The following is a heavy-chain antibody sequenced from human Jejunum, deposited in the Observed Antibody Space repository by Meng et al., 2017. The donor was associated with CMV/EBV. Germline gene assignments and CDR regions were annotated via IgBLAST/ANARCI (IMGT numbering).Heavy chain of an antibody. Sequence: QVRRVQSGSELKKPGASVKVSCKASGYTFTSYAMNWVRQAPGQGLEWMGWINTNTGNPTYAQGFTGRFVYSLDTSVSTAYLQISSLKAEDTAVYYCARETLGYCSSTSCYIGPPDYWGQGTLVTVSS. V-gene: IGHV7-4-1*02. CDR1: GYTFTSYA. J-gene: IGHJ4*02. D-gene: IGHD2-2*01. CDR3: ARETLGYCSSTSCYIGPPDY. CDR2: INTNTGNP.